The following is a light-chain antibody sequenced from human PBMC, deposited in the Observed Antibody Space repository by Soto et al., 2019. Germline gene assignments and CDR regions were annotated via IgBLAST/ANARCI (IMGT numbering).Light chain of an antibody. J-gene: IGLJ2*01. V-gene: IGLV2-14*01. Sequence: QSALTQPASVSGSPGQSIAISCTGTSSDVGGYIYVSWYQQHPGKAPKLMIYDVSVRPSGVSDRFSGSKSDNTASLTISGLQAEDEAHYYCSSYTTRSTVVFGGGTKLTVL. CDR1: SSDVGGYIY. CDR2: DVS. CDR3: SSYTTRSTVV.